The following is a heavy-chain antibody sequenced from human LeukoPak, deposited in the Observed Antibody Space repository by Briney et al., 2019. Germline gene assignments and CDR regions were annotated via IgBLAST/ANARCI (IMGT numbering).Heavy chain of an antibody. CDR3: AKDSGSYYENYYYDMDV. D-gene: IGHD1-26*01. Sequence: ASVKVSCKASGYTFTSYGISWVRQAPGQGLEWMGWISAYNGNTNYAQKLQGRVTMTTDTSTSTAYMELRSLRSDDTAVYYCAKDSGSYYENYYYDMDVWGQGTPVAVSS. CDR1: GYTFTSYG. CDR2: ISAYNGNT. J-gene: IGHJ6*02. V-gene: IGHV1-18*01.